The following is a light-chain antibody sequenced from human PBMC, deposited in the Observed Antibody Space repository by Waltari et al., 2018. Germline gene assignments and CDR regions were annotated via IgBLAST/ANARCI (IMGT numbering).Light chain of an antibody. Sequence: HSALTQPASVSGSPGQSITISCTGTRSDVGGYDFVSWYRQHPEQAPNLIVFDVTERPSGISARFSGSKSGNTASLTSSGLQADDEADYYCASYTSSSNFVFGSGTTVTV. J-gene: IGLJ1*01. CDR1: RSDVGGYDF. V-gene: IGLV2-14*03. CDR3: ASYTSSSNFV. CDR2: DVT.